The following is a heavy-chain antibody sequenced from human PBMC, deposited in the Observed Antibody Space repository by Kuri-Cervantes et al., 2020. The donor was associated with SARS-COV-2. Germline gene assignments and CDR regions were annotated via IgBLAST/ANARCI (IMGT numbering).Heavy chain of an antibody. Sequence: GQSLKISCKASGYTFTSHWTGWVREVPGKCLEWMGIIYPPDSDAVYSPSFQAHITISSDKSINTASLQWRSLEPSDTAINYCARQCPISPPADTSLYCFDYWGQGTQVTVSS. CDR3: ARQCPISPPADTSLYCFDY. J-gene: IGHJ4*02. D-gene: IGHD2-2*01. CDR2: IYPPDSDA. CDR1: GYTFTSHW. V-gene: IGHV5-51*01.